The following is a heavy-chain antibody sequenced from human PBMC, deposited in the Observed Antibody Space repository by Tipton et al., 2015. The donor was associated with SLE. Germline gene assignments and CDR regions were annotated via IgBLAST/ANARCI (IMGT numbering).Heavy chain of an antibody. CDR1: GDSISSGGYY. Sequence: TLSLTCTVSGDSISSGGYYWSWIRQHPGKGLEWIGYIYYSGSTYYNPSLKSRVTISVDTSKNQFSLKLSSVTAADTAVYYCARSPANIVVVPAAPYYMDVWGKGTTVTVSS. CDR3: ARSPANIVVVPAAPYYMDV. J-gene: IGHJ6*03. V-gene: IGHV4-31*03. D-gene: IGHD2-2*01. CDR2: IYYSGST.